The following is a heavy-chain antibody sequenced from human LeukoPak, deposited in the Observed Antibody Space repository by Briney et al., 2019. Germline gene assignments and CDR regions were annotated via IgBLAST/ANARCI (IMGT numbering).Heavy chain of an antibody. V-gene: IGHV3-7*01. J-gene: IGHJ4*02. Sequence: GGSLRLSCAASGFTFSSYWMSWVRQAPGKGLEWVANIKQDGSEKYYVDSVKGQFTISRDNAKNSLYLQMNSLRAEDTAVYYCARVGSGYWRIGYYFDYWGQGTLVTVSS. CDR1: GFTFSSYW. CDR3: ARVGSGYWRIGYYFDY. D-gene: IGHD5-12*01. CDR2: IKQDGSEK.